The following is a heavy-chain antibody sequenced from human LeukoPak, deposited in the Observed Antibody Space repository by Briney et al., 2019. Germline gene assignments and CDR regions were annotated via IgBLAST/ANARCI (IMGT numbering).Heavy chain of an antibody. CDR3: AKGHYMDV. CDR2: ISYDGSNK. V-gene: IGHV3-30*04. Sequence: GGSLRLSCAASGFTFSSYAMHWVRQAPGKGLEWVAVISYDGSNKYYADSVKGRFTISIDNSKNTLYLQMNSLRAEDTAVYYCAKGHYMDVWGKGTTVTVSS. J-gene: IGHJ6*03. CDR1: GFTFSSYA.